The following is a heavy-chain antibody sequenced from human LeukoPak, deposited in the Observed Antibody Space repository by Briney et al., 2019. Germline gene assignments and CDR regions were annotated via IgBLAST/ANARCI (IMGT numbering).Heavy chain of an antibody. V-gene: IGHV1-18*01. CDR1: GYTFTSYG. CDR2: ISAYNGNT. CDR3: ARYASETYCYYMDV. D-gene: IGHD3-9*01. J-gene: IGHJ6*03. Sequence: ASVTVSCKASGYTFTSYGISWVRQAPGQGLEWMGWISAYNGNTNYAQKFQGRVTMTTDTSTSTAYMELRSLRSDDTAVYYCARYASETYCYYMDVWGKGTTVTVSS.